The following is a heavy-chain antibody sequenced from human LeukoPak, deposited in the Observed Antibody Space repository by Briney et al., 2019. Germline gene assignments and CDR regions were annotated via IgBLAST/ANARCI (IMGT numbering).Heavy chain of an antibody. CDR3: ARGRSVTAFYYYYYYGMDV. D-gene: IGHD4-17*01. Sequence: GASVKVSCKASGYTFTSYDINWVRQATGQGLEWMGWMNPNSGNTGYAQKFQGRVTMTRNTSISTAYMELSSLRSEDTAVYYCARGRSVTAFYYYYYYGMDVWGQGTTVTVSS. CDR1: GYTFTSYD. CDR2: MNPNSGNT. J-gene: IGHJ6*02. V-gene: IGHV1-8*01.